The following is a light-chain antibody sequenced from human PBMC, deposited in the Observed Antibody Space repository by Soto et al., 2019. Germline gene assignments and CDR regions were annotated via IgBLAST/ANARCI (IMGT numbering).Light chain of an antibody. V-gene: IGKV1-39*01. CDR2: LTS. Sequence: DIQMTQSPSSLSASVGDRVTITCRASQSISTYLNWFQQKPGRAPKLLIYLTSTLQSGVPSSFSGSGAGPDFTLTISSLQPEDFATYYCQQSSTTPWTFGQGTKVDVK. J-gene: IGKJ1*01. CDR3: QQSSTTPWT. CDR1: QSISTY.